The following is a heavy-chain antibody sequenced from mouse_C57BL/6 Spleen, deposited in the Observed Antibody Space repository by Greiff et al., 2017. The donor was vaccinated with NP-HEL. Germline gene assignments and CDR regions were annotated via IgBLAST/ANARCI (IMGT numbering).Heavy chain of an antibody. CDR3: ARYNYGSSYDYAMDY. Sequence: EVQLQQSGPELVKPGASVKISCKASGYSFTGYYMNWVKQSPEKSLEWIGEINPSTGGTTYNQKFKAKATLTVDKSSSTAYMQLKSLTSEDSAVYYCARYNYGSSYDYAMDYWGQGTSVTVSS. V-gene: IGHV1-42*01. D-gene: IGHD1-1*01. CDR2: INPSTGGT. CDR1: GYSFTGYY. J-gene: IGHJ4*01.